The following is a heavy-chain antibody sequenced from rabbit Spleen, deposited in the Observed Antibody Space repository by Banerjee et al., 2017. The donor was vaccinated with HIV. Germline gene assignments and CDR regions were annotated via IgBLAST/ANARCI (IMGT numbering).Heavy chain of an antibody. Sequence: QEQLEESEGDLVKPEGSLTLTCTASGFSFSSGYWICWVRQAPGKGLEWIACIAASSGVTSYASWAKGRFTISKTSSTTVTLKMTSLTAADTATYFCAREVNDDGNGYVLWCPCTLVTV. CDR1: GFSFSSGYW. CDR3: AREVNDDGNGYVL. J-gene: IGHJ4*01. D-gene: IGHD6-1*01. V-gene: IGHV1S45*01. CDR2: IAASSGVT.